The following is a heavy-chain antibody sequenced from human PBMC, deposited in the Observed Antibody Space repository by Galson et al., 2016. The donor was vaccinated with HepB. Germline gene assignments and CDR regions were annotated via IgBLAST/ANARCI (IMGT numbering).Heavy chain of an antibody. V-gene: IGHV4-39*01. CDR2: INSYGFT. CDR3: ARNRIPDAVTASGDFDY. CDR1: GASMSSSSYY. J-gene: IGHJ4*02. D-gene: IGHD2-21*02. Sequence: SETLSLTCIVSGASMSSSSYYWGWIRQSPVKGLEWIGSINSYGFTLYNPSFKSRVTISEDTSKNQFSLEIKSLTTADTAVYYCARNRIPDAVTASGDFDYWGQGTLVTVSS.